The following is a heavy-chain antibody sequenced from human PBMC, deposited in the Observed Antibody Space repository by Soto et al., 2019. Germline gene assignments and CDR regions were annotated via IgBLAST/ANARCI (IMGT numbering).Heavy chain of an antibody. J-gene: IGHJ5*02. CDR3: ARWADFWSGYRWFDP. Sequence: QVQLVQSGAEVRQPGASVKVSCKASGYTFSSYGISWVRQAPGQGLEWMGWISAYNGNTKNAQNLQGRVTLTTDTSTSTGYMELRSLRYDDTAVYFCARWADFWSGYRWFDPWGQGTLVTVSS. CDR1: GYTFSSYG. D-gene: IGHD3-3*01. CDR2: ISAYNGNT. V-gene: IGHV1-18*01.